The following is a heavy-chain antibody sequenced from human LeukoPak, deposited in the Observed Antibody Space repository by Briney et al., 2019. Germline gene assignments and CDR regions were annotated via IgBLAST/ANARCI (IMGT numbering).Heavy chain of an antibody. CDR1: GFTFSSYA. Sequence: GGSLRLSCAASGFTFSSYAMSWVRQAPGRGLEGVAAISGSGGRTYYADSVKGRFTISRDNSKNTLHLQMNSLRAEDTAVYHCARQLGYCSDGSCYFDYWGQGTLVTVSS. J-gene: IGHJ4*02. CDR2: ISGSGGRT. D-gene: IGHD2-15*01. V-gene: IGHV3-23*01. CDR3: ARQLGYCSDGSCYFDY.